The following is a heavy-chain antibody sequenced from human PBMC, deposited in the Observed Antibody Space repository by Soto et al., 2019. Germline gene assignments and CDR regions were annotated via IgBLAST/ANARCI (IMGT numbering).Heavy chain of an antibody. CDR3: TRDHPIYSSPTDYCYYMDV. Sequence: GGSLRLSCTASGFTFGDYAMSWFRQAPGKGLEWVGFIRSKAYGGTTEYAASVKGRFTISRDDSKSIAYLQMNSLKTEDTAVYYCTRDHPIYSSPTDYCYYMDVWGKGTTVTVSS. J-gene: IGHJ6*03. CDR2: IRSKAYGGTT. D-gene: IGHD6-13*01. V-gene: IGHV3-49*03. CDR1: GFTFGDYA.